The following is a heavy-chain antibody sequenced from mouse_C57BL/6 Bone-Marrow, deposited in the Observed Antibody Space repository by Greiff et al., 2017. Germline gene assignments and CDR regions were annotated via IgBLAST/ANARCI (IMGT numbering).Heavy chain of an antibody. J-gene: IGHJ4*01. Sequence: QVQLQQPGAELVRPGTSVKLSCKASGYTFTSYWMHWVKQRPGQGLEWIGEIDPSDSYTNYNQKFKGKATLTVDTSSSTAYMELRSLTSVDSAVYYCAVYYGYETYALDYWGQGTSVTVSS. CDR1: GYTFTSYW. CDR3: AVYYGYETYALDY. V-gene: IGHV1-59*01. CDR2: IDPSDSYT. D-gene: IGHD2-2*01.